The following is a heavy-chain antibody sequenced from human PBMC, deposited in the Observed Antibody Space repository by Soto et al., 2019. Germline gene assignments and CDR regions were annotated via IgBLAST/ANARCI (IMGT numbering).Heavy chain of an antibody. CDR3: ARDQSPSSGWPGMDV. CDR1: GYTFTDYY. V-gene: IGHV1-2*02. CDR2: INPTSGGT. Sequence: GASVKVSCKASGYTFTDYYMHCVRQAPGQVLEWMGWINPTSGGTNYSQKFQGRVTMTRDTSISTAYMELNRLRSEDTAVYYCARDQSPSSGWPGMDVWGQGTTVTVSS. D-gene: IGHD6-19*01. J-gene: IGHJ6*02.